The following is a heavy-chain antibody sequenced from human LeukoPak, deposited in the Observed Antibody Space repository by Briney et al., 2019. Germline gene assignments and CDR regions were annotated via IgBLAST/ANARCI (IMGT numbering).Heavy chain of an antibody. CDR2: IYYSGST. Sequence: SETLSLTCTVSGGSISSYYWSWIRQPPGKGLEWIGYIYYSGSTNYNPPLKSRVTMSVDTSKNQFSLKLSSVTAADTAVYYCARAIYDYVWGSYRSSYSFDYWGQGTLVTVSS. V-gene: IGHV4-59*12. D-gene: IGHD3-16*02. CDR3: ARAIYDYVWGSYRSSYSFDY. J-gene: IGHJ4*02. CDR1: GGSISSYY.